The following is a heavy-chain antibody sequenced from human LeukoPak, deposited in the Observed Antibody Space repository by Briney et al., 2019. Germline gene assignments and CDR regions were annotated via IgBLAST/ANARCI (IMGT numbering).Heavy chain of an antibody. J-gene: IGHJ4*02. D-gene: IGHD3-10*01. V-gene: IGHV4-39*01. Sequence: SETLSLTCTVSGGSISSSSYYWGWIRQPPGKGLEWIGSIYYSGSTYYNPSLKSRVTISVDTSKNQFSLKLSSVTAADTAVYYCARPHGSGSYYRTDYFDYWGQGILVTVSS. CDR1: GGSISSSSYY. CDR2: IYYSGST. CDR3: ARPHGSGSYYRTDYFDY.